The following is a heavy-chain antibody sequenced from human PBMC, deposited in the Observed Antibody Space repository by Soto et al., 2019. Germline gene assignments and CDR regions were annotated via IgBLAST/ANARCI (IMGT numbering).Heavy chain of an antibody. J-gene: IGHJ4*02. V-gene: IGHV3-30*18. CDR2: ISHDGSNK. Sequence: WGSLRVSCASSGFTLSSYGMDWVRQAPGKGLEWVAVISHDGSNKYYADSVKGRFTISRDNSKNTLYLQMNSLRAEDTAVYSCAKDPREVRGYYQTYYFDHWGQGAMVTVSS. D-gene: IGHD3-22*01. CDR3: AKDPREVRGYYQTYYFDH. CDR1: GFTLSSYG.